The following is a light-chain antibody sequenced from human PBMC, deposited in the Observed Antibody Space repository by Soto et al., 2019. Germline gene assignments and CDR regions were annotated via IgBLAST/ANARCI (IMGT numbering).Light chain of an antibody. CDR1: SSDVGGYND. CDR2: EVS. V-gene: IGLV2-14*01. CDR3: SSYTSSSSVV. Sequence: QSALTQPASVSGSPGQSITISCTGTSSDVGGYNDVSWYQQHPGKAPKLMIYEVSNRPSGVSNRFSGSKSDNTASLTISGLQAEDEADYYCSSYTSSSSVVFGGGTKLTVL. J-gene: IGLJ2*01.